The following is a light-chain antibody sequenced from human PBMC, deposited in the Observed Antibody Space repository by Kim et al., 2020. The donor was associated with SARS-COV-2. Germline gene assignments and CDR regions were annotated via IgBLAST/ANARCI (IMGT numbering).Light chain of an antibody. CDR3: MQAIQTYT. Sequence: DIVMTQSPLSLPVTPGEPASISCRSSQSLLHSNGYNYLDWYLQKPGQSPQLLIYLGSNRASGVPDRFSGSGSGTDFTLKISRVEAEDVGVYSCMQAIQTYTFGQGTKLEI. V-gene: IGKV2-28*01. CDR1: QSLLHSNGYNY. CDR2: LGS. J-gene: IGKJ2*01.